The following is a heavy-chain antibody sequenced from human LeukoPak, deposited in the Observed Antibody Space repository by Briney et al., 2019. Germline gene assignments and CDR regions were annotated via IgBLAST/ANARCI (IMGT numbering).Heavy chain of an antibody. D-gene: IGHD1-14*01. Sequence: GASVKVSCKVSGYTLTELSMHWVRQAPGKGLEWMGGFDPEDGETIYAQKFQGRVTMTRDTSTSTVYMELSSLRSEDTAVYYCARDNGGKDYWGQGILVTVSS. CDR2: FDPEDGET. CDR1: GYTLTELS. V-gene: IGHV1-24*01. J-gene: IGHJ4*02. CDR3: ARDNGGKDY.